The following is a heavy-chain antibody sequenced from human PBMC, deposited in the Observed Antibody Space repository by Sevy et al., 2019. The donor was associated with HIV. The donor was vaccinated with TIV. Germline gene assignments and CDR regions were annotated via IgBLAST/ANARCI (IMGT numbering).Heavy chain of an antibody. Sequence: ASVKVSCKASGYTFTGYYIYWVRQAPGQGLEWMGRINPNNGDTNYAQKVQGRVTMTRDTSISTAYMELSRLRSDETAVYYCARSIAARFLNAFDIWGQGTRVTVSS. CDR3: ARSIAARFLNAFDI. CDR2: INPNNGDT. V-gene: IGHV1-2*06. CDR1: GYTFTGYY. J-gene: IGHJ3*02. D-gene: IGHD6-6*01.